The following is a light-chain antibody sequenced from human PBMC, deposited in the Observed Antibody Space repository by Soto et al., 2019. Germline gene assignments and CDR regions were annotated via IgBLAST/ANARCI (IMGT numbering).Light chain of an antibody. CDR3: QHYNSYPIT. J-gene: IGKJ3*01. Sequence: DIQMTQSPSTLSASVGDRVIIICRASQSISGWLAWYQQKPGKAPKLLIYKASSLESGVPSRFSGSGSGTEFTPTLSSLQPDDFATYYCQHYNSYPITFGPGTKVDIK. CDR1: QSISGW. CDR2: KAS. V-gene: IGKV1-5*03.